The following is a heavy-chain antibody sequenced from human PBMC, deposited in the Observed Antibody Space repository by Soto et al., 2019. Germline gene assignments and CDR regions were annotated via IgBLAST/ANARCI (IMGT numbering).Heavy chain of an antibody. J-gene: IGHJ6*02. CDR1: GYTFTNYW. CDR3: AASIFYYGMDV. V-gene: IGHV5-51*01. Sequence: GESLKISCKGSGYTFTNYWIGWVRQMPGKGPEWMGIIYPGDSDTKYNPSFQGQVTISADKSITTTYLQWSSRKASDTAIYYCAASIFYYGMDVWGQGTTVTVSS. CDR2: IYPGDSDT.